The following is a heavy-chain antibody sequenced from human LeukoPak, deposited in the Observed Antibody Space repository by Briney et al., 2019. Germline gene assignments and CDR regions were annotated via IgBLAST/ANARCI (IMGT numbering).Heavy chain of an antibody. D-gene: IGHD1-26*01. J-gene: IGHJ4*02. Sequence: ASVKVSCKASGYTFTNYGSHWVRQAPGQGLEWMGWISAYTGNTDYARKLQGRVTMTTDTSKSTAYMELRSLISDDTAVYYCAKGQSGHYEYYLDFWGQGTLVTVSS. CDR1: GYTFTNYG. CDR2: ISAYTGNT. V-gene: IGHV1-18*01. CDR3: AKGQSGHYEYYLDF.